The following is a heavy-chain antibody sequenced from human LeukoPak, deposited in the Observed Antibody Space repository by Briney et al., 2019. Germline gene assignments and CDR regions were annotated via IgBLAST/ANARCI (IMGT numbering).Heavy chain of an antibody. V-gene: IGHV3-7*01. CDR2: IKQDGSEK. CDR1: GFTFSSYW. Sequence: GGSLRLSCAASGFTFSSYWMSWVRQAPGKGLECVANIKQDGSEKYYVDSVKGRFTISRDNAKNSLYLQMNSLRAEDTAVYYCARVEPLLDYYFDYWGQGTLVTVSS. J-gene: IGHJ4*02. D-gene: IGHD1-1*01. CDR3: ARVEPLLDYYFDY.